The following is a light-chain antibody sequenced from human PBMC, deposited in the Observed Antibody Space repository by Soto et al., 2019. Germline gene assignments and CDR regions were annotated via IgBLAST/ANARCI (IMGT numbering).Light chain of an antibody. CDR2: AAS. CDR1: QVISNY. Sequence: DVQVTQSPSSLSASVGDRVTITCRTSQVISNYFGWYQQKPGKAPKRLLYAASTLQSGVPSRFSGSGSGTEVILTINSLQPEDFAAYYCLQHDSYPRTFGQGTKVEIQ. J-gene: IGKJ1*01. CDR3: LQHDSYPRT. V-gene: IGKV1-17*01.